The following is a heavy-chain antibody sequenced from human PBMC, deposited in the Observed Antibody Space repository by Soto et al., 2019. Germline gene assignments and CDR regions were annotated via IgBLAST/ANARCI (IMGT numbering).Heavy chain of an antibody. J-gene: IGHJ4*02. CDR1: KFTFSNYA. Sequence: GWSLRLSCAASKFTFSNYAMSWVRLAPGKGLEWVSVIGGSGGFTNYADSVKGRFTISRDNSKNTLYLQMNNLRAEDTAIYYCAKAESGSHNGGFDYWGQGTLVTVSS. CDR2: IGGSGGFT. D-gene: IGHD1-26*01. V-gene: IGHV3-23*01. CDR3: AKAESGSHNGGFDY.